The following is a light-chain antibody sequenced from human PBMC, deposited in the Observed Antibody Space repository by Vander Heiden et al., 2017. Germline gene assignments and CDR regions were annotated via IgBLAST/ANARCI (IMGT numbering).Light chain of an antibody. J-gene: IGKJ3*01. CDR3: QQYNSYPFT. CDR2: AAS. CDR1: QDISYF. Sequence: DIQMTQSPSSLSASVGDRVTITCRASQDISYFLGWFQQKPRKAPRSLIFAASRLQSGVPSKFSGSGSGTDFTLTISSLQPEDFATYYCQQYNSYPFTFGPGTKVDIK. V-gene: IGKV1-16*02.